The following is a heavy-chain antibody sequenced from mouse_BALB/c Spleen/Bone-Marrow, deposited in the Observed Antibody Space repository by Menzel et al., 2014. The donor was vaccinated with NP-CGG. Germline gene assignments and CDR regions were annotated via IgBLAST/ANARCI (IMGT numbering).Heavy chain of an antibody. V-gene: IGHV14-3*02. D-gene: IGHD1-1*01. CDR2: IDPANGNT. J-gene: IGHJ3*01. CDR1: GFNIKDTY. CDR3: ARYYYGSSLFAY. Sequence: EVQLQQSGAELVKPGASVKLSCTASGFNIKDTYMYWVKQRPEQSLEWIGRIDPANGNTKYDPKFQDKATITADTSSNTAYLQLSSLTSEDTAVYYCARYYYGSSLFAYWGQGTLVTVSA.